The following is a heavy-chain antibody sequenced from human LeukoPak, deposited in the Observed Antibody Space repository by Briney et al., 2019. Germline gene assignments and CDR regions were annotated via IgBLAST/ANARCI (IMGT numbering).Heavy chain of an antibody. Sequence: SVKVSCKASGYTFSSYGISWVRQAPGQGLEWMGGIIPIFGTANYAQKFQGRVTITADESTSTAYMELSSLRSEDTAVYYCAHDVDFPYYDFWPFDPWGQGTLVTVSS. D-gene: IGHD3-3*01. CDR3: AHDVDFPYYDFWPFDP. CDR1: GYTFSSYG. J-gene: IGHJ5*02. V-gene: IGHV1-69*13. CDR2: IIPIFGTA.